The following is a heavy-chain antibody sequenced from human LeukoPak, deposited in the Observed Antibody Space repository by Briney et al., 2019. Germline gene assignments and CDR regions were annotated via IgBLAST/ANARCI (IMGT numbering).Heavy chain of an antibody. CDR3: ARDRIEQQRTLGRSTTYYNYYYMDV. D-gene: IGHD6-13*01. CDR1: GFTFSTSD. J-gene: IGHJ6*03. Sequence: GGSLRLSCAASGFTFSTSDMNWVRQAPGKVLEWVAFIRFDGSSKYYADSVKGRFTISRDNSKNTLYLQMNSLRAEDTAVYYCARDRIEQQRTLGRSTTYYNYYYMDVWGKGTTVTVSS. V-gene: IGHV3-30*02. CDR2: IRFDGSSK.